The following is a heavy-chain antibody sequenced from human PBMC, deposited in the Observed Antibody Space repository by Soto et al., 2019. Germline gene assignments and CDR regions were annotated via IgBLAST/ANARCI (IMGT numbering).Heavy chain of an antibody. D-gene: IGHD3-10*01. Sequence: QVQLVESGGGVVQPGRSLRLSCAASGFTFSPHAMHWVRQGPGKGLEWVAVISYEGSNKYYADSVKGRFTISRDSSKNTLYLQMNSLRAEDTAVYYCARARAYGSGSYYTLAYWGQGTLVTVSS. CDR3: ARARAYGSGSYYTLAY. CDR1: GFTFSPHA. J-gene: IGHJ4*02. V-gene: IGHV3-30-3*01. CDR2: ISYEGSNK.